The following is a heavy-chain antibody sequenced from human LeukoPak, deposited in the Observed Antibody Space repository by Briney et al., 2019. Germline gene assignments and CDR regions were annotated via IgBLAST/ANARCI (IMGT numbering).Heavy chain of an antibody. CDR3: ARAYSGSYNPFDY. D-gene: IGHD1-26*01. CDR1: GYSISSAYY. CDR2: IHHSGST. Sequence: SETLSLTCAVSGYSISSAYYGGWIRQPPGKGLEWIGSIHHSGSTYYNPSLKSRVTISVDTSKNQFSLKLSSVTAADTAVYYCARAYSGSYNPFDYWGQGTLVTVSS. J-gene: IGHJ4*02. V-gene: IGHV4-38-2*01.